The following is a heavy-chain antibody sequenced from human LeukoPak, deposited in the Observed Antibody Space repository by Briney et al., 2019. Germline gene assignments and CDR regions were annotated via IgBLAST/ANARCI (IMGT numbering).Heavy chain of an antibody. J-gene: IGHJ4*02. CDR1: GFTFSSYG. CDR2: IWYDGSNK. D-gene: IGHD6-13*01. Sequence: PGRSLRLSCAASGFTFSSYGMHWVRQAPGKGLEWVAVIWYDGSNKYYADSVKGRFTISRDNSKNTLYLQMNSLRAEDTAVYYCAREITSGYSSNRYYFDYWGQGTLVTVSS. CDR3: AREITSGYSSNRYYFDY. V-gene: IGHV3-33*01.